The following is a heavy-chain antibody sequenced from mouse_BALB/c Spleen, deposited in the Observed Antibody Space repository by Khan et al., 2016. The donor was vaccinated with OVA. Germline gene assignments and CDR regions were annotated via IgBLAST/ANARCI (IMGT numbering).Heavy chain of an antibody. J-gene: IGHJ1*01. CDR1: GYTFTNYW. CDR2: IYPGGDFT. CDR3: ARWATWFFDV. D-gene: IGHD3-1*01. V-gene: IGHV1-63*02. Sequence: VQLQQSGAELVRPGTSVKISCKASGYTFTNYWLGWVKQRPGHGLEWIGDIYPGGDFTNYNEKFNDKATLTADTSSTTVYMQLRSLTSEDSAVYFGARWATWFFDVWGAGTTVTVSS.